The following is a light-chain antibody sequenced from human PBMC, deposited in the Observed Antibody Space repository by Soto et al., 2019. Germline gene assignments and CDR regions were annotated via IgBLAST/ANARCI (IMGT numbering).Light chain of an antibody. CDR2: AAS. CDR3: QQYASSPWT. J-gene: IGKJ1*01. V-gene: IGKV3-20*01. Sequence: EIVLTQSPGSLSLSPGERATLSLMASQSVKNNYLAWFQQKGGQAPRLLIYAASSRPTGIPDRFSGIGSGTDFTLTISGLEPGDFAVYFCQQYASSPWTFGQGTKVDIK. CDR1: QSVKNNY.